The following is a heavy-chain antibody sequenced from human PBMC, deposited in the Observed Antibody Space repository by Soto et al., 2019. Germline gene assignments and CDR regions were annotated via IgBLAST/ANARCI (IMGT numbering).Heavy chain of an antibody. V-gene: IGHV1-69*06. Sequence: QVQLVQSGAELKMPGSSVKVSCKTSGSIFITYGFSWVRQAPGQGLEWMGGILPLLGKTNHAQKFQGRVTITADTATSSVYMELTNLTFEDTAVYFCARETAHRGASGRPLLPENFDSWGQGNLVTVSS. J-gene: IGHJ4*02. CDR2: ILPLLGKT. CDR3: ARETAHRGASGRPLLPENFDS. D-gene: IGHD3-10*01. CDR1: GSIFITYG.